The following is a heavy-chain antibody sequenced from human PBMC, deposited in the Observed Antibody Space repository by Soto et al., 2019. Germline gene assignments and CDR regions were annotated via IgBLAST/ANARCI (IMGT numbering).Heavy chain of an antibody. V-gene: IGHV1-18*04. CDR1: GYTFTSYG. CDR2: ISAYNGNT. Sequence: ASVKVSCKASGYTFTSYGISWVRQAPGQGLEWMGWISAYNGNTNYAQKLQGRVTMTTDTSTRTAYMELRSLRSDDPAVYSCARRGGREAAGRCHYYYGMDGWGQGTTVTVSS. J-gene: IGHJ6*02. D-gene: IGHD6-13*01. CDR3: ARRGGREAAGRCHYYYGMDG.